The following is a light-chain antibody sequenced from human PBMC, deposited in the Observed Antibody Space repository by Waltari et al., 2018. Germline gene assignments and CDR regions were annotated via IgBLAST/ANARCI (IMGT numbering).Light chain of an antibody. CDR1: QSVSSSY. CDR3: QQYGISPGT. V-gene: IGKV3-20*01. CDR2: GAS. Sequence: EIVLTQSPGTLSLSPGERATLSCRASQSVSSSYLAWYQQKPGQAPSRLIYGASSRATGVPDRFSGSGSGTDFTLTISRLEPEDFAVYYCQQYGISPGTFGQGTKLEIK. J-gene: IGKJ2*01.